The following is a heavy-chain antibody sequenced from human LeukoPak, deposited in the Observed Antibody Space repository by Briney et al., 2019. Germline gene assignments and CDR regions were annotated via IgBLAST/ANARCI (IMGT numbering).Heavy chain of an antibody. J-gene: IGHJ6*03. D-gene: IGHD1-1*01. CDR2: INNDGSST. CDR1: GFTLSSYW. CDR3: ARTTLYDYYMDV. V-gene: IGHV3-74*01. Sequence: GGSLRLSCAASGFTLSSYWMHWVRHAPGKGLVWVSRINNDGSSTTYADSVKGRFTISRDNAKNTLSLQMNSLRAEDTAVYYCARTTLYDYYMDVWGKGTTVTVSS.